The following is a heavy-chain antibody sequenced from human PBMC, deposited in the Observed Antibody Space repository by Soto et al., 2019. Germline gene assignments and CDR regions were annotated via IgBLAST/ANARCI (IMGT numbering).Heavy chain of an antibody. J-gene: IGHJ4*02. CDR3: ARVGAWTYYFDY. Sequence: SETLSPTCTVSGGSISSGGYYWSWIRQHPGKGLEWIGYIYYSGSTYYNPSLKSRVTISVDTSKNQFSLKLSSVTAADTAVYYCARVGAWTYYFDYWGQGTLVTVSS. D-gene: IGHD3-10*01. V-gene: IGHV4-31*03. CDR2: IYYSGST. CDR1: GGSISSGGYY.